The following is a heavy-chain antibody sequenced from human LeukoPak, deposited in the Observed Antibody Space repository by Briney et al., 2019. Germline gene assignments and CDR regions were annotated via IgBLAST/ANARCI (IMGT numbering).Heavy chain of an antibody. CDR2: INHSGST. CDR1: GGSFSGYY. V-gene: IGHV4-34*01. D-gene: IGHD3-22*01. Sequence: PSETLSLTCAVYGGSFSGYYWSWIRQPPGKGLEWIGEINHSGSTNYNPSLKSRVTISVDTSKNQFSLKLSSVTAADTAVYYCAREPVVIKGFDYWGQGTLVTVSS. CDR3: AREPVVIKGFDY. J-gene: IGHJ4*02.